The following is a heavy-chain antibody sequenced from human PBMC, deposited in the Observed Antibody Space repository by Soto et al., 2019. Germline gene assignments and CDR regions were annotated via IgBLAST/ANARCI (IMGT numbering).Heavy chain of an antibody. CDR3: AAAYYYDSSGPDY. J-gene: IGHJ4*02. D-gene: IGHD3-22*01. CDR2: IVVGSGNT. CDR1: GFTFTSSA. Sequence: SVKVSCKASGFTFTSSAVQWVRQARGQRLEWIGWIVVGSGNTNYAQKFRERVTITRDMSTSTAYMELSSLRSEDTAVYYCAAAYYYDSSGPDYWGQGTLVTVSS. V-gene: IGHV1-58*01.